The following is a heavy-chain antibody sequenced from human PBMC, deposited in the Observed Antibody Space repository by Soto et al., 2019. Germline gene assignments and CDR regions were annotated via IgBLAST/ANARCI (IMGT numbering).Heavy chain of an antibody. CDR1: GFTFSSYG. CDR2: ISYDGSNK. Sequence: PGGSLRLSCAASGFTFSSYGMHWVRQAPGKGLEWVAVISYDGSNKDYADSVKGRFTISRDNSKNTLYLQMNSLRAEDTAVYYCAKDMYVWRNLYGMDVWGQGTTVTVSS. D-gene: IGHD2-8*01. CDR3: AKDMYVWRNLYGMDV. V-gene: IGHV3-30*18. J-gene: IGHJ6*02.